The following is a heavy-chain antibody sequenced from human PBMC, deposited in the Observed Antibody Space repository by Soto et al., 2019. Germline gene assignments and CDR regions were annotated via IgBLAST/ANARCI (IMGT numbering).Heavy chain of an antibody. Sequence: SETLSLTCTVSGGSISSYYWSWIRQPPGKGLEWIGYIYYSGSTNYNPSLKSRVTISVDTSKNQFSLKLSSVTAADTAVYYCASSSYEHLIRYYYYYMDVWGKGTTVTVSS. J-gene: IGHJ6*03. CDR1: GGSISSYY. V-gene: IGHV4-59*08. CDR3: ASSSYEHLIRYYYYYMDV. CDR2: IYYSGST. D-gene: IGHD3-10*01.